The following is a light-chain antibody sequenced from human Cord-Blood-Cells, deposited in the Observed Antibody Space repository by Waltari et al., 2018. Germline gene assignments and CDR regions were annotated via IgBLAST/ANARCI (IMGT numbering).Light chain of an antibody. J-gene: IGLJ3*02. Sequence: QSALTQPPSASGSPGQSVTISCTGTSSDVGGYNYVSWYQQHPGKAPKLMIYEVSKLPSGVPDRFSGSKSGNAASLPVSGLQAEDEADYYCSAYAGSNNLLFGGGTKLPVL. CDR2: EVS. CDR3: SAYAGSNNLL. V-gene: IGLV2-8*01. CDR1: SSDVGGYNY.